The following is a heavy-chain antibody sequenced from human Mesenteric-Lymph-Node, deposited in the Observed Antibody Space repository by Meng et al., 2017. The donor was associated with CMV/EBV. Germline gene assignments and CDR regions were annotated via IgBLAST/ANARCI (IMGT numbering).Heavy chain of an antibody. CDR1: RCSITRGGSY. Sequence: VSRCSITRGGSYWSSIRQHPGTGLESFGYIYYSGRTYSNPSLKSRVAISLDTSQSQFSLKLSSVTAADTAVYYCARLVVIAANFDSWGQGTLVTVSS. V-gene: IGHV4-31*02. CDR3: ARLVVIAANFDS. D-gene: IGHD2-15*01. J-gene: IGHJ4*02. CDR2: IYYSGRT.